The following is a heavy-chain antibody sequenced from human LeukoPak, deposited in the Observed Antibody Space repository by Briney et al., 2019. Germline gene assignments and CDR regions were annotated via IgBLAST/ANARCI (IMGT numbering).Heavy chain of an antibody. J-gene: IGHJ5*02. Sequence: GRSLRLSCAASGFTFSSYAMHWVRQAPGKGLEWVAVISYDGSNKYYADSVKGRFTISRDNSKNTLYLQMNSLRAEDTAVYYCARDPEVYSSVGSFDPWGQGTLVTVSS. CDR1: GFTFSSYA. CDR3: ARDPEVYSSVGSFDP. V-gene: IGHV3-30-3*01. D-gene: IGHD6-19*01. CDR2: ISYDGSNK.